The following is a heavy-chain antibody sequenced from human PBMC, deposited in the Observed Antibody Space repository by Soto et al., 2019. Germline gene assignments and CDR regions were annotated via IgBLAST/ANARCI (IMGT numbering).Heavy chain of an antibody. CDR1: GFTFSSYA. CDR3: AKDGGYCSSTSCYGIYYYYMDV. D-gene: IGHD2-2*01. J-gene: IGHJ6*03. Sequence: GGSLRLSCAASGFTFSSYAMSWVRQAPGKGLEWVSAISGSGGSTYYADSVKGRFTISRDNSKNTLYLQMNSLRAEDTAVYYCAKDGGYCSSTSCYGIYYYYMDVWGKGTTVTVSS. V-gene: IGHV3-23*01. CDR2: ISGSGGST.